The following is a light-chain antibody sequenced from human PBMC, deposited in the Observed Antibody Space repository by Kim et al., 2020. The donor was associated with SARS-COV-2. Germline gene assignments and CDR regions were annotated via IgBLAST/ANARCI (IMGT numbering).Light chain of an antibody. V-gene: IGLV6-57*01. CDR3: QSHDGSPWV. J-gene: IGLJ3*02. Sequence: GKTVTIACPRSSGSIASNSVQWYQQRPGSSPTIVIYEDNRRPSGVPDRFSASIDSSSNSASLTISGLKPEDEADYYCQSHDGSPWVFGGGTQLTVL. CDR1: SGSIASNS. CDR2: EDN.